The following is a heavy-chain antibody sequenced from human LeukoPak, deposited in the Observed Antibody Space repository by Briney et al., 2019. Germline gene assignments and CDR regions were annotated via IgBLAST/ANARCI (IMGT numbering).Heavy chain of an antibody. CDR3: ARVGYYDFWSGYYRSRSGMDV. Sequence: PGGSLRLSCAASGFTFSSYWMSWVRQAPGKGLEWVANIKQDGSEKYYVDSVKGRFTISRDNAKNSLYLQMNSLRAEDTAVYYCARVGYYDFWSGYYRSRSGMDVWGQGTTVTVSS. D-gene: IGHD3-3*01. V-gene: IGHV3-7*01. CDR1: GFTFSSYW. CDR2: IKQDGSEK. J-gene: IGHJ6*02.